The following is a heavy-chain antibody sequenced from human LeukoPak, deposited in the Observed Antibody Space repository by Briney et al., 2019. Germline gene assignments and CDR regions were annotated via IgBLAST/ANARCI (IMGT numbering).Heavy chain of an antibody. D-gene: IGHD3-3*01. V-gene: IGHV4-34*01. CDR2: INHSGST. J-gene: IGHJ3*02. CDR3: ARGQGAEYYDFWSGYYTGAFDI. Sequence: SETLSLTCAVYGGSFSGYCWSWIRQPPGKGLEWIGEINHSGSTNYNPSLKSRVTISVDTSKNQFSLKLSSVTAADTAVYYCARGQGAEYYDFWSGYYTGAFDIWGQGTMVTVSS. CDR1: GGSFSGYC.